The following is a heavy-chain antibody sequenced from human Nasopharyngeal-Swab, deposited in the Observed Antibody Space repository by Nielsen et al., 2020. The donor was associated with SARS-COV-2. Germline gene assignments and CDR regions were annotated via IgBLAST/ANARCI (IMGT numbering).Heavy chain of an antibody. Sequence: GGSLRLSCAASGLTFTNSWMSWVRQAPGKGLEWVANIKQDGSEKYYVDSVKGRFTISRDNAKNSLYLQMNSLRAEDTAVYYCARNYYDILTGYPDAFDIWGQGTMVTVSS. CDR1: GLTFTNSW. V-gene: IGHV3-7*01. J-gene: IGHJ3*02. CDR2: IKQDGSEK. CDR3: ARNYYDILTGYPDAFDI. D-gene: IGHD3-9*01.